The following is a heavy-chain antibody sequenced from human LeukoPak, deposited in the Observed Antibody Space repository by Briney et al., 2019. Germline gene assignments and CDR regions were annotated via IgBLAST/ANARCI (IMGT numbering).Heavy chain of an antibody. J-gene: IGHJ4*02. CDR3: ARRPSSGWPFDY. V-gene: IGHV3-21*01. CDR1: GFTFSSYS. D-gene: IGHD6-19*01. Sequence: GSLRLSCAASGFTFSSYSMNWVRQAPGKGLEWVSSISSSSSYIYYADSVKGRFTISRDNAKSSLYLQMNSLRAEDTAVYYCARRPSSGWPFDYWGQGTLVTVSS. CDR2: ISSSSSYI.